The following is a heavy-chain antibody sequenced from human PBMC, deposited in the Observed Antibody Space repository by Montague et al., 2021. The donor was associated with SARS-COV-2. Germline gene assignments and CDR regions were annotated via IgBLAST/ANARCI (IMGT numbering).Heavy chain of an antibody. CDR1: GFTFSSYE. CDR2: ISSSGSII. CDR3: ARIPNSYEIVRPLAQ. V-gene: IGHV3-48*03. D-gene: IGHD3-10*01. J-gene: IGHJ4*02. Sequence: SLRLSCAVSGFTFSSYEMNWVRQAPGKGLEWVSYISSSGSIIYYAHSXXGRFTISRDNAKNSLYLHMNSLRAEDTAVYYCARIPNSYEIVRPLAQWGQGTLVTVSS.